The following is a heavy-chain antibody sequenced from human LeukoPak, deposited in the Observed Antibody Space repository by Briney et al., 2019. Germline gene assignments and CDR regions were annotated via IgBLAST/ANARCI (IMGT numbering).Heavy chain of an antibody. Sequence: SETLSLTCTVSGGSISSHYWSWIRQPPGKGLEWIGYIYYSGGTNYNPSLKSRVTISVDTSKNQFSLKLSSVTAADTAVYYCARAFSGSGSYYYYYYYMDVWGKGTTVTVSS. CDR2: IYYSGGT. CDR1: GGSISSHY. V-gene: IGHV4-59*11. J-gene: IGHJ6*03. CDR3: ARAFSGSGSYYYYYYYMDV. D-gene: IGHD3-10*01.